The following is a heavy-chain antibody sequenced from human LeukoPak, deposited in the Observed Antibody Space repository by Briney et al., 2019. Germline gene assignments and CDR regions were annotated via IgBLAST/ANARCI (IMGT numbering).Heavy chain of an antibody. J-gene: IGHJ4*02. CDR3: ANQYYDILTGYSPLDY. CDR1: GGSISTSSYY. Sequence: SETLSLTCTVSGGSISTSSYYWGWIRQPPGKGLEWIGSIYYSGSTYYNPSLKSRVTISVDTSKNQFSLKLSSVTAADTAVYYCANQYYDILTGYSPLDYWGQGTLATVSS. D-gene: IGHD3-9*01. CDR2: IYYSGST. V-gene: IGHV4-39*01.